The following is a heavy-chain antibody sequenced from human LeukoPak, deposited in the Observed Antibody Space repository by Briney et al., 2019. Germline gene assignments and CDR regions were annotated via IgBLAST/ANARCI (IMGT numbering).Heavy chain of an antibody. V-gene: IGHV3-23*01. J-gene: IGHJ4*02. CDR1: GFTFRSYA. D-gene: IGHD5-18*01. CDR2: ISNSGVTP. CDR3: RGHRYGYEVDY. Sequence: PGGSLRLSCAASGFTFRSYAMCWVRQAPGKGLEWISGISNSGVTPYYADSVKGRFSISRDNSKNMVYLQMSSLRVDDTAIYYCRGHRYGYEVDYWGQGALVTVSS.